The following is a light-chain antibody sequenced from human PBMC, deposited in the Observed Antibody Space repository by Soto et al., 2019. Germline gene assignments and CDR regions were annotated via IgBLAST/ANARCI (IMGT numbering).Light chain of an antibody. V-gene: IGKV2-28*01. CDR2: FGS. J-gene: IGKJ5*01. CDR3: MQALQSLT. CDR1: HSILYNNTYNY. Sequence: EIVMTQSPLTLPVTTGETASISCRSSHSILYNNTYNYLDWYVQKPGQSPQLLIYFGSNRAPGVPDRFSGSGSGTDFTLKINRVEAEDVGTYYCMQALQSLTFGQGTRLEIK.